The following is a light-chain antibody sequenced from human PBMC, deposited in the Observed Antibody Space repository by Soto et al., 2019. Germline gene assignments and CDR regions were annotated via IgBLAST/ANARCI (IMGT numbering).Light chain of an antibody. Sequence: EIQMTQSPSCLSASVGDRVTITCRASQSISSYLNWYRQKPGKAPKLLIYAAASLQSGVPSRFSGSGSGTDFTLTISSLQPEDFATYYCQQSYNTPPWTFGQGTKVEIK. V-gene: IGKV1-39*01. CDR2: AAA. CDR1: QSISSY. J-gene: IGKJ1*01. CDR3: QQSYNTPPWT.